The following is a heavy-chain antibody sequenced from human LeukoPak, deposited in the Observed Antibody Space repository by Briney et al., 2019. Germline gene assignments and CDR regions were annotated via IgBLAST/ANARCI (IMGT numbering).Heavy chain of an antibody. CDR3: ATNYAQNAFDI. D-gene: IGHD1-7*01. CDR1: GYTFTSYD. Sequence: ASVKVSCKASGYTFTSYDINWVRQATGQGLEWMGWMNPNSGNTGYAQKFQGRVTITRNTSISTAYMELSSLRSEDTAVYYCATNYAQNAFDIWGQGTMVTVSP. V-gene: IGHV1-8*03. J-gene: IGHJ3*02. CDR2: MNPNSGNT.